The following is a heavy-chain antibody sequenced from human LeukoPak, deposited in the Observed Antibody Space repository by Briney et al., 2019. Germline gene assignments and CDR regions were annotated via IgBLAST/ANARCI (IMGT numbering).Heavy chain of an antibody. Sequence: GGSLRLSCAASGFTFSSYAMHWVRQAPGKGLEYVSAVSSNGGSTYYANSVKGRFTISRDNSKNTLYLQMGSLRAEDMAVYYCARARGDDPRDYYVDVWGQGTLVTVSS. D-gene: IGHD3-10*01. CDR2: VSSNGGST. J-gene: IGHJ4*02. V-gene: IGHV3-64*01. CDR3: ARARGDDPRDYYVDV. CDR1: GFTFSSYA.